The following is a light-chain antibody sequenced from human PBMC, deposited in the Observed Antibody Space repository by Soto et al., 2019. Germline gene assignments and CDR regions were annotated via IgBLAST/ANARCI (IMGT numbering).Light chain of an antibody. CDR1: QSVSSSY. Sequence: EIVLTQSPGTLSLSPGERATLSCRASQSVSSSYLAWYQQKPAQPPRLLIFGASSRATGIPDRFTGSGSGTDFTLTITRLEPEDFAVYYCQHYRTSFGGGTKVEIK. CDR2: GAS. V-gene: IGKV3-20*01. CDR3: QHYRTS. J-gene: IGKJ4*01.